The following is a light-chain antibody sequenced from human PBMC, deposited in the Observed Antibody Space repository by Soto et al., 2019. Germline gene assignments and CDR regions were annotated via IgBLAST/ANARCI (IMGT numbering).Light chain of an antibody. J-gene: IGLJ1*01. V-gene: IGLV1-44*01. CDR1: SSNIESNT. CDR3: LAWDDSLNGNL. CDR2: TND. Sequence: QSVLTQPPSASGTPGQRVTISCSGSSSNIESNTVFWYQQLPGMAPRLLIHTNDRRPPGVPPRFSGSTSGTSASLAIVGGRFEDEAEYYCLAWDDSLNGNLFGTGTKVTVL.